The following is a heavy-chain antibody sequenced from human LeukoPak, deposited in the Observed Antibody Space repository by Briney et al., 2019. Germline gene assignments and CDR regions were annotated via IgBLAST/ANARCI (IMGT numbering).Heavy chain of an antibody. CDR3: ARRTRDRGSISCYHDY. V-gene: IGHV4-38-2*02. CDR2: IYHTGST. CDR1: GYSISSGYY. J-gene: IGHJ4*02. Sequence: SETLSLTCTVSGYSISSGYYWGWIRQPPGKGLDWIGSIYHTGSTYYIPSLKSRVTISVDTSKNQFSLKLNSVTAADTAVYYCARRTRDRGSISCYHDYWGQGTLVTVSS. D-gene: IGHD2-2*01.